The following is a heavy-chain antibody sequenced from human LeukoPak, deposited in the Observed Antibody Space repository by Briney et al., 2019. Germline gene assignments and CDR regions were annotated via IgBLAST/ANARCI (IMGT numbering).Heavy chain of an antibody. J-gene: IGHJ4*02. CDR2: IYYSGST. CDR1: GGSIGSSNYY. D-gene: IGHD5-18*01. CDR3: ARYSYGFDY. V-gene: IGHV4-61*05. Sequence: SETLSLTYTVSGGSIGSSNYYWGWIRQPPGKGLEWIGYIYYSGSTNYNPSLKSRVTISVDTSKNQFSLKLSSVTAADTAVYYCARYSYGFDYWGQGTLVTVSS.